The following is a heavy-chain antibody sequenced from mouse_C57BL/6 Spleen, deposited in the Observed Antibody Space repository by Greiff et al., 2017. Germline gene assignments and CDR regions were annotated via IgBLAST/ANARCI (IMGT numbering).Heavy chain of an antibody. D-gene: IGHD2-3*01. CDR1: GYTFTDYN. Sequence: EVQLQQSGPELVKPGASVKMSCKASGYTFTDYNMHWVKQSHGKSLEWIGYINPNNGGTSYNQKFKGKATLTVNKPSSTAYMELRRLTSEDSAVYYCGGGYYRAMDYWGQGTSVTVSS. J-gene: IGHJ4*01. CDR3: GGGYYRAMDY. V-gene: IGHV1-22*01. CDR2: INPNNGGT.